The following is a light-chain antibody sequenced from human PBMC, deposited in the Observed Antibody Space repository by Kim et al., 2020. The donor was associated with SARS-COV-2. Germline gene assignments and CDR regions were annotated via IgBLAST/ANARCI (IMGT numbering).Light chain of an antibody. Sequence: QSALTQPRSVSGSLGQSVTISCPGTSSDVGGYNYVSWYQQPPGKAPKLMIYDVTKRPSGVPDRFSGSKSGNTASLTISGLQAEDEADYYSSSYAGSYPPCVFGGGTQLTVL. CDR1: SSDVGGYNY. V-gene: IGLV2-11*01. J-gene: IGLJ3*02. CDR2: DVT. CDR3: SSYAGSYPPCV.